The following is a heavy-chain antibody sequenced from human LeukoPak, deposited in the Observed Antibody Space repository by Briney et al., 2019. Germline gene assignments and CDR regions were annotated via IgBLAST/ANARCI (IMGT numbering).Heavy chain of an antibody. CDR3: ATERSGRGSLFYYGSGSFYGFAY. D-gene: IGHD3-10*01. CDR1: GFTFSNYG. V-gene: IGHV3-30*03. CDR2: ISYDGSKK. Sequence: GGSLRLSCAASGFTFSNYGIHWVRHAPGKGLEWVSVISYDGSKKYYADSVKGRFSISRDNSKNTLYVQMDSLRPEDTAVYYCATERSGRGSLFYYGSGSFYGFAYWGQGTLVTVSS. J-gene: IGHJ4*02.